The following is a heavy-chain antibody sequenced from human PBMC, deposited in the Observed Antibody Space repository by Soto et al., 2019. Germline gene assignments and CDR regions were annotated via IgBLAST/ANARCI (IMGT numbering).Heavy chain of an antibody. D-gene: IGHD5-12*01. CDR1: GFTFSSYG. CDR3: AKDGLGLKIATTPWLWYYYGMDV. V-gene: IGHV3-30*18. J-gene: IGHJ6*02. CDR2: ISYAGSNK. Sequence: QVQLVESGGGVVQPGRSLRLSCAASGFTFSSYGMHWVRQAPGKGLEWVAVISYAGSNKYYADSVKGRFTISRDNSKNTLYLQMNSMGAEDTAVYYCAKDGLGLKIATTPWLWYYYGMDVWGQGTTVTVSS.